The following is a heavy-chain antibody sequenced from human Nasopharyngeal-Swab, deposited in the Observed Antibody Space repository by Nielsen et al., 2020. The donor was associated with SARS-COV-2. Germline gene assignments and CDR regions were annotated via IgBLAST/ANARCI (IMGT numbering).Heavy chain of an antibody. Sequence: GGSLRLSCAASGFTFSTYWMHWVPQAPGKGLVWVSRINSDGSSTNYADSVKGRFTISRDNAKNTLCLQMNSLRAEDTAVYYCAAAAKGYWGQGTLVTVSS. CDR2: INSDGSST. D-gene: IGHD2-2*01. V-gene: IGHV3-74*01. J-gene: IGHJ4*02. CDR3: AAAAKGY. CDR1: GFTFSTYW.